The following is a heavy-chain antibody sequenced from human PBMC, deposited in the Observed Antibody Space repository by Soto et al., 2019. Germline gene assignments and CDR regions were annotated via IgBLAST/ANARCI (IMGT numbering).Heavy chain of an antibody. J-gene: IGHJ6*02. D-gene: IGHD2-21*02. Sequence: SETPSITCTVSGETMFSYYWSWIRQPPGKGLEWIGYMYNTGSTVYNPSFKSRVTISVDTSKNQFSLKLNSVTAADTAVYYCARDLWGYCGTDCYPLDVWGQGTTVTVSS. CDR1: GETMFSYY. CDR2: MYNTGST. V-gene: IGHV4-59*01. CDR3: ARDLWGYCGTDCYPLDV.